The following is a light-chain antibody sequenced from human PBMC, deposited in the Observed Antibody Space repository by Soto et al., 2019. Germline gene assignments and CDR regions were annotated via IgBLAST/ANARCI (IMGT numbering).Light chain of an antibody. CDR2: DVR. Sequence: QSALTQPASVSGSPGQSITISCTGTSSDFGGYNYVSWYQQHPGKAPKLMIYDVRNRASGASNRFSGSKSGNTASLTISGLQAEDEADYYCTSYTSSSTLYVFGTGTRSPS. V-gene: IGLV2-14*01. CDR1: SSDFGGYNY. J-gene: IGLJ1*01. CDR3: TSYTSSSTLYV.